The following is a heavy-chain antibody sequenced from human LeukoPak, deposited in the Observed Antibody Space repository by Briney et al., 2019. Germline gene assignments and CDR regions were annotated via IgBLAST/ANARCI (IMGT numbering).Heavy chain of an antibody. J-gene: IGHJ4*02. CDR2: ISSSSSTI. CDR3: ARALLPRYCGGDCYQGDY. Sequence: GGSLRLSCAASGFTFSSYSMNWVRQAPGKGLEWVSYISSSSSTIYYADSVKGRFTISRDNAKNSLYLQMNSMRAEDTAVYYCARALLPRYCGGDCYQGDYWGQGTLVTVSS. V-gene: IGHV3-48*01. CDR1: GFTFSSYS. D-gene: IGHD2-21*02.